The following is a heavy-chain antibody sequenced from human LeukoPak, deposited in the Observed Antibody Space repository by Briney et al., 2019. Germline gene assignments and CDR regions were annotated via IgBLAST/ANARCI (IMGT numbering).Heavy chain of an antibody. J-gene: IGHJ4*02. D-gene: IGHD3-9*01. Sequence: GGSLRLSCAASGFTFSSYSMDWVRQAPGKGLEWVSSISSSSSYIYYADSVKGRFTISRDNAKNTLYLQMNSLRAEDTAVYYCAKAPPADYDILTGYYTVHYFDYWGQGTLVTVSS. CDR2: ISSSSSYI. V-gene: IGHV3-21*04. CDR1: GFTFSSYS. CDR3: AKAPPADYDILTGYYTVHYFDY.